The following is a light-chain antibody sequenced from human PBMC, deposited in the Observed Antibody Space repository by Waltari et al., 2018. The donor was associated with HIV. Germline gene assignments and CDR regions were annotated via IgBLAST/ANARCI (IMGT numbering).Light chain of an antibody. J-gene: IGLJ2*01. CDR2: YNN. Sequence: SYVLTQPPSVSVAPGKTARITCGGNNIGSKSVHWYQQKPGQAPVLVIYYNNDRPSGSPERFSGSKSGNTATLTISRVEAGDEANYYCQVWDSGVLFGGGTKLTVL. V-gene: IGLV3-21*04. CDR1: NIGSKS. CDR3: QVWDSGVL.